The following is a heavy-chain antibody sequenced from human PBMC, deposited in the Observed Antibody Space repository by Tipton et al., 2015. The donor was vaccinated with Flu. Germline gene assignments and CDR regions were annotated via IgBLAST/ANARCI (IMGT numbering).Heavy chain of an antibody. CDR1: GDSMTSSRYY. J-gene: IGHJ4*02. V-gene: IGHV4-39*07. CDR2: IFHSGST. CDR3: ARVLGGGSGWYRYFDI. D-gene: IGHD6-19*01. Sequence: TLSLTCSVSGDSMTSSRYYWGWIRQPPGKGLEWIGSIFHSGSTYYNPSLKSRVTISVDTSKNQFSLKLISVTAADTAVYYCARVLGGGSGWYRYFDIWGQGTLVTVSS.